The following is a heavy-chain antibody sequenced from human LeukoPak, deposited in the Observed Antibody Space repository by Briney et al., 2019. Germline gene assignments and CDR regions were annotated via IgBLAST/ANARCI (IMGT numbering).Heavy chain of an antibody. D-gene: IGHD2-2*01. J-gene: IGHJ6*04. CDR3: AGLGYCSSTSCRNYYYGMDV. CDR1: GFTFSSYE. CDR2: ISSSGSTI. Sequence: GGSLRLSCAASGFTFSSYEMNWVRQAPGKGLEWVSYISSSGSTIYYADSVKGRFTISRDNAKNSLYLQMNSLRAEDTAVYYCAGLGYCSSTSCRNYYYGMDVWGKGTTVTVSS. V-gene: IGHV3-48*03.